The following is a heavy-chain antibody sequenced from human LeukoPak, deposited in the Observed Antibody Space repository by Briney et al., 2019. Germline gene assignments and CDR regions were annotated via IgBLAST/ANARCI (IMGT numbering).Heavy chain of an antibody. CDR2: IYSFGNT. D-gene: IGHD2-2*01. Sequence: SETLSLTCSVSGGSMSSYYWSWIRQPPGKGLGWIGYIYSFGNTNYNPSLKSRITISIDTSKNQFSLKLSSVTAADTAVYYCARLPGRDCSSTSCRFLRAFDIWGQGTMVTVSS. CDR1: GGSMSSYY. V-gene: IGHV4-59*01. CDR3: ARLPGRDCSSTSCRFLRAFDI. J-gene: IGHJ3*02.